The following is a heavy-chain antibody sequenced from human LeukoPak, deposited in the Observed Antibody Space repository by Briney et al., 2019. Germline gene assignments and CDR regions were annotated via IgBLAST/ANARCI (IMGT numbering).Heavy chain of an antibody. Sequence: GGSLRLSCAASGFTFSNYAMSWVRQAPGKGLEWVSTISGSGGSTYYANSVKGQFTISRDNSKNTLYLQMNSLRAEDTAVYYCAKEEWLLAVYFDYWGQGTLVTVSS. CDR3: AKEEWLLAVYFDY. D-gene: IGHD3-3*01. CDR2: ISGSGGST. J-gene: IGHJ4*02. CDR1: GFTFSNYA. V-gene: IGHV3-23*01.